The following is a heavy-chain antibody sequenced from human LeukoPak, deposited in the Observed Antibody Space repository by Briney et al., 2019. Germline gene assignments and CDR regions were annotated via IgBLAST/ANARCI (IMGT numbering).Heavy chain of an antibody. CDR1: GGSISSYY. CDR2: IYYSGST. Sequence: PSETLSLTCTVSGGSISSYYWSWIRQPPGKGLEWIGYIYYSGSTNYNPSLKSRVTISVDTTKNQFSLKLSSVTAADTAVYYCARASIGQLVPYYFDYWGQGTLVTVSS. CDR3: ARASIGQLVPYYFDY. J-gene: IGHJ4*02. D-gene: IGHD6-6*01. V-gene: IGHV4-59*01.